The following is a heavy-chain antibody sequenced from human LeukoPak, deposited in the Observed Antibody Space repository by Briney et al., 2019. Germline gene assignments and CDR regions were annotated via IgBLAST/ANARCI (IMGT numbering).Heavy chain of an antibody. CDR1: GHTFTSYS. J-gene: IGHJ5*02. Sequence: ASVKVSCKASGHTFTSYSMHWVRQAPGQGLEWMGWINPNSGGTNYAQKFLGRVTMTRDTSISTAYMELSRLRSDDTAVYYCAREEAIAAAENWFDPWGQGTLVTVSS. CDR3: AREEAIAAAENWFDP. V-gene: IGHV1-2*02. D-gene: IGHD6-13*01. CDR2: INPNSGGT.